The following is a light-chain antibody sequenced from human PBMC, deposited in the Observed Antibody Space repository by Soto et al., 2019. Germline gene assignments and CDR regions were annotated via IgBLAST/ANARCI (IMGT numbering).Light chain of an antibody. J-gene: IGKJ2*01. CDR1: QDIRTW. CDR3: QQYDSYPYT. V-gene: IGKV1D-16*01. CDR2: GAS. Sequence: DIQLTQSPSSLSASVGDRVTITCRASQDIRTWLGWYQQKPEKAPKSLIYGASTLQSGVPSRFSGSGSGTDFTLTISSLQPEDFETYYCQQYDSYPYTFGQGTKLELK.